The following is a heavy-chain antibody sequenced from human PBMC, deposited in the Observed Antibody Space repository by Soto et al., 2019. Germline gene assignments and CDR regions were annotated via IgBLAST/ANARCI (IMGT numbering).Heavy chain of an antibody. D-gene: IGHD6-19*01. Sequence: EVQLVESGGGLVQPGGSLRLSCAASGFTFSSYWMHWVRQAPGKGLVWVSRINSDGSSTSYADSVKGRFTISRNNVKNSLYQQMNSLRAEDTAVYYCAVEVAGPTPIGYWGQGTLVTVSS. J-gene: IGHJ4*02. CDR1: GFTFSSYW. CDR3: AVEVAGPTPIGY. V-gene: IGHV3-74*01. CDR2: INSDGSST.